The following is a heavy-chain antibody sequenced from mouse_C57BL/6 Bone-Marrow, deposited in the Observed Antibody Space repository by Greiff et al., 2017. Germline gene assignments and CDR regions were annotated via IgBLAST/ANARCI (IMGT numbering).Heavy chain of an antibody. D-gene: IGHD2-3*01. CDR2: INPSNGGT. Sequence: QVQLQQPGTELVKPGASVKLSCKASGYTFTSYWMHWVKQRPGQGLEWIGNINPSNGGTNYNEKFKSKATLTVDKSSSTAYMQLSSLTSEDSAVYYCARWIYDGYLHWYFDVGGTGTTVTVSS. V-gene: IGHV1-53*01. CDR3: ARWIYDGYLHWYFDV. J-gene: IGHJ1*03. CDR1: GYTFTSYW.